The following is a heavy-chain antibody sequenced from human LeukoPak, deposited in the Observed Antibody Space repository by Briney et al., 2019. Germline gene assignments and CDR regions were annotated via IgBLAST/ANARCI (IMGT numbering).Heavy chain of an antibody. CDR2: ISGGGDNT. V-gene: IGHV3-23*01. CDR3: AKPRAVTTGVGRYFDL. J-gene: IGHJ2*01. D-gene: IGHD4-17*01. Sequence: GGSLRLSCAASGFTFSSHAMSWIRQAPGKGLDWVSAISGGGDNTYYPDSVKGRFTISRDNSKNTLYLQMNSLRAEDTAIYYCAKPRAVTTGVGRYFDLWGRGTLVTVSS. CDR1: GFTFSSHA.